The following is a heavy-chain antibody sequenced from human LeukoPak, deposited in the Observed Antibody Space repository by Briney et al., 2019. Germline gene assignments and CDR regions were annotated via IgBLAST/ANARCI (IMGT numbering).Heavy chain of an antibody. Sequence: TSETLSLTCTVSGGSISSYYWSWIRQPPGKGLEWIGYIYYSGSTNYNPSLKSRVTISVDTSKNQFSLKLSSVIAADAAVYYCARAYSSGWYGKDAFDIWGQGTMVTVSS. CDR3: ARAYSSGWYGKDAFDI. V-gene: IGHV4-59*01. J-gene: IGHJ3*02. CDR1: GGSISSYY. D-gene: IGHD6-19*01. CDR2: IYYSGST.